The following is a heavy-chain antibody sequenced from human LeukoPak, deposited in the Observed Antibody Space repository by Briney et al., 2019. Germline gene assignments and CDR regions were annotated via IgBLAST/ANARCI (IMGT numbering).Heavy chain of an antibody. CDR3: AREYSH. CDR2: IYTSGST. D-gene: IGHD5-12*01. Sequence: SQTLSLTCSVSGDSITSGDSYWTWIRQPAGRGLEWIGLIYTSGSTKYNPSLKSRITMSLDTSKNQISLQLNSVTAADAAVYYCAREYSHCGQGTLVTVSS. CDR1: GDSITSGDSY. V-gene: IGHV4-61*02. J-gene: IGHJ4*02.